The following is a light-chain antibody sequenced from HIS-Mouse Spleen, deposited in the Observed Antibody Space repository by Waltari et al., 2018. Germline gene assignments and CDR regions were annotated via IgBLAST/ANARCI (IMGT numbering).Light chain of an antibody. J-gene: IGKJ4*01. Sequence: DIQMTQSPSSLSASVGDRVTITCQASQDISNYLNWYQQKPGKAPKLLIYDASKLETGVPSRFSGSGSGTDFTFTISNLQPEDIATYYCQQYDNLPLTFGGGTKVEIK. CDR1: QDISNY. CDR2: DAS. CDR3: QQYDNLPLT. V-gene: IGKV1-33*01.